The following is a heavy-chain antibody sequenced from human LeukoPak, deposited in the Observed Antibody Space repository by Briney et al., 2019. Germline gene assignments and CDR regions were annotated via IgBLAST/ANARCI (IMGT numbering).Heavy chain of an antibody. Sequence: PSETLSLTCTVSGGSISSYYWSWIRQPAGKGLGWIGRIYTSGSTNYNPSLKSRVTMSVDTSKNQFSLKLSSVTAADTAVYYCARDLSRRYCSSTSCSPYYFDYWGQGTLVTVSS. CDR1: GGSISSYY. D-gene: IGHD2-2*01. CDR3: ARDLSRRYCSSTSCSPYYFDY. J-gene: IGHJ4*02. CDR2: IYTSGST. V-gene: IGHV4-4*07.